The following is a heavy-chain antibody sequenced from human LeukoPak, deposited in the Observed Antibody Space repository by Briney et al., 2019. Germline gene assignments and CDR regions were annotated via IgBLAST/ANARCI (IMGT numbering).Heavy chain of an antibody. V-gene: IGHV3-7*04. CDR2: IKQDGSEK. Sequence: GGSLRLSCAASGITFDIYWMSWVRQAPGKGLQWLANIKQDGSEKYYVDYVKGRFTISRDNARNSLYLQMKGLRAEDTAVYYCVRDRMRSTRAFDLWGQGTMVSVSS. CDR3: VRDRMRSTRAFDL. J-gene: IGHJ3*01. CDR1: GITFDIYW.